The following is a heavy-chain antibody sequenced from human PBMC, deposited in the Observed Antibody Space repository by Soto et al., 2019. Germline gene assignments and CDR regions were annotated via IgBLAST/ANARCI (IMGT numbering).Heavy chain of an antibody. J-gene: IGHJ6*02. CDR3: ARTGGMDV. Sequence: QVQLQQWGAGLLKPSETLSLTCAVYGGSFSGYYWSWLRQPPGKGPEWIGELNHSGNTKYTPSLESRVTISVDTSKTQVSLKLNSVSASDTAVYYCARTGGMDVWSQGDTVTVSS. CDR1: GGSFSGYY. CDR2: LNHSGNT. V-gene: IGHV4-34*01.